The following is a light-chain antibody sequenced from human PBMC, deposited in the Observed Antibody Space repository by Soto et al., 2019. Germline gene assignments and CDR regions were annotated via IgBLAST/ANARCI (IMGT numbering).Light chain of an antibody. J-gene: IGLJ2*01. V-gene: IGLV2-14*01. CDR1: SSDVGGYNY. Sequence: QSALTQPASVSGSPGQSVTLSCPGTSSDVGGYNYVSWYQQHPGKAPKLMIYDVSNRPSGVSNRFSGSKSGNTASLSISGLQAEDEADYYCSSYTSSSTRHVVFGGGTKLTV. CDR3: SSYTSSSTRHVV. CDR2: DVS.